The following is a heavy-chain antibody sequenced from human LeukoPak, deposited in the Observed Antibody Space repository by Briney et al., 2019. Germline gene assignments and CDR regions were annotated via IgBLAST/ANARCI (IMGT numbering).Heavy chain of an antibody. D-gene: IGHD1-26*01. J-gene: IGHJ3*02. Sequence: GSLRLSCVASGFTFHAHGVNWVRQAPGKGLEWVSGITGNGGSISYADSVKGRFAISRDNTKNSLYLQMTSLKVEDTALYYCVKDGSYIAFDIWGLGTMVTVSS. CDR3: VKDGSYIAFDI. CDR2: ITGNGGSI. V-gene: IGHV3-20*04. CDR1: GFTFHAHG.